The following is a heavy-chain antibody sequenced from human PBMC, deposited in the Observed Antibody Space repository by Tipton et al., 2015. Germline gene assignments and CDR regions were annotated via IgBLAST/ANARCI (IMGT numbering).Heavy chain of an antibody. J-gene: IGHJ4*02. D-gene: IGHD2-21*02. CDR1: GYTFTSYY. CDR2: INPSAGRT. V-gene: IGHV1-46*04. CDR3: ARDNRVTAGFDY. Sequence: QSGAEVKKPGASVKVSCKASGYTFTSYYIHWVRQAPGQGLEWMGIINPSAGRTSYAQRLQGRVTMTTDTSTSTAYMELRSLRSDDTAVYYCARDNRVTAGFDYWGQGTLVTVSS.